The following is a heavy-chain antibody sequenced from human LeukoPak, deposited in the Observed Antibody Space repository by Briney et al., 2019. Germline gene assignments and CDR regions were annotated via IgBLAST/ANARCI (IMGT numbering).Heavy chain of an antibody. D-gene: IGHD5-24*01. CDR3: ASWEMATILSDY. CDR1: GGSISSYY. Sequence: SETLSLTCTVSGGSISSYYWSWIRQPAGKGLESIGHISTSGSTNYNPSLKSRVTMSVDTSKNQFSLKLSSVTAADTAVYYCASWEMATILSDYWGQGTLVAVSS. J-gene: IGHJ4*02. CDR2: ISTSGST. V-gene: IGHV4-4*07.